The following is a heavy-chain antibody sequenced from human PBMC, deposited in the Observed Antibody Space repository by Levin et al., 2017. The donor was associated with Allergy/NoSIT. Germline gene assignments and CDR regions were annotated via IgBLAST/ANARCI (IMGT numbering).Heavy chain of an antibody. V-gene: IGHV3-23*01. Sequence: GGSLRLSCAVSGFTISEYAMALVRQAPGKGLEWVSVITGGGFNTYYGDSVKGRFTVSRDDSKDTLYLELNSLGGEDTAVYYCAKKQGGTSGFSFDVWGQGTMVTVSS. CDR2: ITGGGFNT. D-gene: IGHD1-1*01. J-gene: IGHJ3*01. CDR1: GFTISEYA. CDR3: AKKQGGTSGFSFDV.